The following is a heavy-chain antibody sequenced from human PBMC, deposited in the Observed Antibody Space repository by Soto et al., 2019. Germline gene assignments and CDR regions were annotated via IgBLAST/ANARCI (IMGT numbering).Heavy chain of an antibody. CDR2: IIPIFGTA. CDR1: GGTFSSYA. J-gene: IGHJ6*02. D-gene: IGHD2-15*01. CDR3: ARDEFAGCSGGSCYYPADINYYYYYGMDV. Sequence: GASVKVSCKASGGTFSSYAISWVRQAPGQGLEWMGGIIPIFGTANYAQKFQGRVTITADESTSTAYMELSSLRSEDTAVYYCARDEFAGCSGGSCYYPADINYYYYYGMDVWGQGTTVTVSS. V-gene: IGHV1-69*13.